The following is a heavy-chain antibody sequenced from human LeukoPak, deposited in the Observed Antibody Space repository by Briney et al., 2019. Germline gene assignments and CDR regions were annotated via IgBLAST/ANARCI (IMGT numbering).Heavy chain of an antibody. Sequence: SETLSVTCAVYGGSFSGYYWSWIRQPPGKGLEWIGEINHSGSTNYNPSLKSRVTISVDTSKNQFSLKLSSVTAADTAVYYCARGLRAAAGRNWGQGTLVTVSS. CDR3: ARGLRAAAGRN. J-gene: IGHJ4*02. CDR1: GGSFSGYY. CDR2: INHSGST. D-gene: IGHD6-13*01. V-gene: IGHV4-34*01.